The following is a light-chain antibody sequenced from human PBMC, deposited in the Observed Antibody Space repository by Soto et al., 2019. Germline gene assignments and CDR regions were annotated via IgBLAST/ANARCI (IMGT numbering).Light chain of an antibody. J-gene: IGLJ2*01. CDR3: ASKAGSSRHVV. Sequence: QSALTQPPSASGSPVQSVTISCTGSRSDIGDSNYVSWYQQHPRKAPKLINSEVINRPSGVPDRFSASKSGNTASLTISGLQAEDEAEYYCASKAGSSRHVVFGGGTKLTVL. CDR1: RSDIGDSNY. V-gene: IGLV2-8*01. CDR2: EVI.